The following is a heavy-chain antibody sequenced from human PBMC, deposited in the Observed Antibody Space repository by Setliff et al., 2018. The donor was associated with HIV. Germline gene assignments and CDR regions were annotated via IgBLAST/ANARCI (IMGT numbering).Heavy chain of an antibody. V-gene: IGHV1-18*01. Sequence: ASVKVSCKASGYSFTKYGIQWVRQAPGQGVEWMGWISAYNGNTNYAQKLQGRVTMTTDTSTSTAYMELRSLRSDDTAVYYCARGYYNFWSGYYDSRFPNPIDAFDIWGQGTMVTVSS. J-gene: IGHJ3*02. D-gene: IGHD3-3*01. CDR1: GYSFTKYG. CDR3: ARGYYNFWSGYYDSRFPNPIDAFDI. CDR2: ISAYNGNT.